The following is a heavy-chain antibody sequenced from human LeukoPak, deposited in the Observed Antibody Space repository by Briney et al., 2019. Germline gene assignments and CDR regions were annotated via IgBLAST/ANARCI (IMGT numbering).Heavy chain of an antibody. Sequence: SETLSLTCAVYGGSFSGYYWSWIRQPPGKGLEWIGEINHSGSTNYNPSLKSRVTISIDTSKNQFSLKLSSVTAADTAVYYCAREAYCGGDCYSGFDYWGQGTLVTVSS. V-gene: IGHV4-34*01. CDR2: INHSGST. D-gene: IGHD2-21*02. CDR1: GGSFSGYY. J-gene: IGHJ4*02. CDR3: AREAYCGGDCYSGFDY.